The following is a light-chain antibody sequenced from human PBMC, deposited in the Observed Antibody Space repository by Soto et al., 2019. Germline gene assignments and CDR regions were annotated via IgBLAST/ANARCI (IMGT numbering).Light chain of an antibody. CDR3: QQYNKWLWT. V-gene: IGKV3-15*01. CDR1: QSVSSN. Sequence: EIVMTQAPATLSVSPGERATLSCRASQSVSSNLAWYQPKPGQTPRLLIYGASTRATGTPARFSGSGSGTEFILTISSLQSEDFATYYSQQYNKWLWTFGQGTKVEI. CDR2: GAS. J-gene: IGKJ1*01.